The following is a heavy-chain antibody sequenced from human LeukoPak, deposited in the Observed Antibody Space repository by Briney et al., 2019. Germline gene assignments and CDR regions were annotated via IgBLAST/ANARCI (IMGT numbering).Heavy chain of an antibody. J-gene: IGHJ4*02. CDR1: GFTASSNY. CDR2: IYSGGYT. D-gene: IGHD1-1*01. CDR3: ASKGGNDWEYFFDY. V-gene: IGHV3-53*01. Sequence: PGGSLRFSCAASGFTASSNYMSWVRQAPGKGLEWVSVIYSGGYTDYADSVKGRFTISRDNSKNTLYLQMNSLRAEDTAVYYCASKGGNDWEYFFDYWGQGTLVTVSS.